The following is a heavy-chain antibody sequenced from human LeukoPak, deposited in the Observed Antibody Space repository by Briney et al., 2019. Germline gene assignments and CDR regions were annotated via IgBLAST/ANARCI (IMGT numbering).Heavy chain of an antibody. J-gene: IGHJ4*02. CDR1: GGSISSYY. CDR3: ARSTRVYGSGSYLAFDY. V-gene: IGHV4-4*07. D-gene: IGHD3-10*01. CDR2: IYTSGST. Sequence: SETLSLTCTVSGGSISSYYWSWIRQPAGRGLEWIGHIYTSGSTNSNPSLKSRVTMSVDTSKNQFSLKLSSVTAADTAVYYCARSTRVYGSGSYLAFDYWGQGTLVTVSS.